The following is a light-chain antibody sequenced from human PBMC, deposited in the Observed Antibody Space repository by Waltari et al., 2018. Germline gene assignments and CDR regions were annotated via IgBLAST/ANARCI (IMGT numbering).Light chain of an antibody. CDR3: QTGGHGTWV. CDR1: SGHISTF. J-gene: IGLJ3*02. Sequence: QLVLTQSPSASASLGASVKLTCPLSSGHISTFIAWLHQHPRKGPRYLMKVNSDGSHSKGDDIPDRFSGSSSGAERYLTISSLQSEDEADYYCQTGGHGTWVFGGGTKLTVL. CDR2: VNSDGSH. V-gene: IGLV4-69*01.